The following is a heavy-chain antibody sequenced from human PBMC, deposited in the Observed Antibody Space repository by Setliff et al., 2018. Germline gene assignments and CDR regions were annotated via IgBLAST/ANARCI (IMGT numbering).Heavy chain of an antibody. CDR1: GFTFSSYS. D-gene: IGHD3-22*01. CDR3: ARGKGNGSGGYFGYDPFDV. J-gene: IGHJ3*01. V-gene: IGHV3-48*01. CDR2: ISSSSSTI. Sequence: GGSLRLSCAASGFTFSSYSMNWVRQAPGKGLEWVSYISSSSSTIYYADSVKGRFTISRDNAKNSLYLQMNSLRPDDTALYYCARGKGNGSGGYFGYDPFDVWGQGTLVT.